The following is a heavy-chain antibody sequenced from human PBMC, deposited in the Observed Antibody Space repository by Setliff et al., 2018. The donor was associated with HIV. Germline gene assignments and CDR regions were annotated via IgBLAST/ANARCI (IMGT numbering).Heavy chain of an antibody. V-gene: IGHV4-61*02. CDR1: GGSISSGSYY. CDR3: ARRGGSTWTGWFDP. Sequence: SETLSLTCTVSGGSISSGSYYWSWIRQPAGKGLEWIGRIYSSGRTNYNPSLKSRVTISVDTSKNQFSLKLSSVTAADTAVYYCARRGGSTWTGWFDPWGQGTLVTVSS. CDR2: IYSSGRT. J-gene: IGHJ5*02. D-gene: IGHD6-13*01.